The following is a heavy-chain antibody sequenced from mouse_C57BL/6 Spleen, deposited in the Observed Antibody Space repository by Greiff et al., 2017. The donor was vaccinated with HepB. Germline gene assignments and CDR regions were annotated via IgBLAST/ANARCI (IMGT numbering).Heavy chain of an antibody. CDR3: ARAVMVTSFAY. Sequence: VQLQQSGPELVKPGASVKISCKASGYAFSSSWMNWVKQRPGKGLEWIGRIYPGDGDTNYNGKFKGKATLTADKSSSTAYMQLSSLTSEDSAVYFCARAVMVTSFAYWGQGTLVTVSA. CDR2: IYPGDGDT. D-gene: IGHD2-3*01. J-gene: IGHJ3*01. CDR1: GYAFSSSW. V-gene: IGHV1-82*01.